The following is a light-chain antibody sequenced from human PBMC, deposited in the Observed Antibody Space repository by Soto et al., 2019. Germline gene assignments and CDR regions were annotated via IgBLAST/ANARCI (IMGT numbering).Light chain of an antibody. CDR3: QQRSNWPPLT. CDR2: NAS. V-gene: IGKV3-11*01. Sequence: EIVLTQSPATLSLSPGERATLSCRASQSISNNLAWYQQKRGQPPRLLIYNASNRAAGIPARFSGRGSGTDFTLTISSLEPEDFAVYYCQQRSNWPPLTFGGGTKVEI. J-gene: IGKJ4*01. CDR1: QSISNN.